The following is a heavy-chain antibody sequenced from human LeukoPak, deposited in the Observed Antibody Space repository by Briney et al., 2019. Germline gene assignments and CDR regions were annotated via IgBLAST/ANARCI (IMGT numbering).Heavy chain of an antibody. J-gene: IGHJ4*02. CDR3: ARAVPSRQAIDY. Sequence: PGRSLRLSCAASGFTFSNYAMRWVRQAPGKGLDWVAVVSFHGTDKFYADSVKGRFTISRDNSKNTLYLQMNSLIPEDTAVYYCARAVPSRQAIDYWGQGTLVTVSS. V-gene: IGHV3-30*04. CDR2: VSFHGTDK. CDR1: GFTFSNYA.